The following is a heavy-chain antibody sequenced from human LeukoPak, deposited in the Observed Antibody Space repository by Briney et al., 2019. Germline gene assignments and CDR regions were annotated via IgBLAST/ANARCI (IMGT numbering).Heavy chain of an antibody. Sequence: GGSLRLSCAASGFTFSSYWMHWVRQAPGKGLVWVSRINSDGSSTSYADSVKGRFTISRDNAKNTLYLQMNSLRAEDTAVYYCARDPGIAAAPYYFDYWGQGTLVTVSS. CDR1: GFTFSSYW. CDR3: ARDPGIAAAPYYFDY. CDR2: INSDGSST. J-gene: IGHJ4*02. V-gene: IGHV3-74*01. D-gene: IGHD6-13*01.